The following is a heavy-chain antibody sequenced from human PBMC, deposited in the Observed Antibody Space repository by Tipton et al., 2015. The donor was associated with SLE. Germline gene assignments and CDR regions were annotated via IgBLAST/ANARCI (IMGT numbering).Heavy chain of an antibody. V-gene: IGHV4-61*01. CDR1: GASMNSGNYY. CDR2: KHNSGST. J-gene: IGHJ4*02. CDR3: ARGGASSRYFDY. Sequence: TLSLTCTVSGASMNSGNYYWSWIRQHPGKGLEWIGYKHNSGSTNYNPSLKSRVTISVDTSKNQFSLKLSSVTAADTAVYYCARGGASSRYFDYWGQGTLVTVSS.